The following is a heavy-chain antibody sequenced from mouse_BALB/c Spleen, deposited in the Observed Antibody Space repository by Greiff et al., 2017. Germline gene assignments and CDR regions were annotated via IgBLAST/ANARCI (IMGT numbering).Heavy chain of an antibody. J-gene: IGHJ2*01. CDR2: IDPYNGGT. CDR3: ARGGGYDLFDY. CDR1: GYAFTSYN. V-gene: IGHV1S135*01. Sequence: VQLKQSGPELVKPGASVKVSCKASGYAFTSYNMYWVKQSHGKSLEWIGYIDPYNGGTSYNQKFKGKATMTVDKSSSTAYMQLISLTSEDSAVYYCARGGGYDLFDYWGQGTTLTVSS. D-gene: IGHD2-14*01.